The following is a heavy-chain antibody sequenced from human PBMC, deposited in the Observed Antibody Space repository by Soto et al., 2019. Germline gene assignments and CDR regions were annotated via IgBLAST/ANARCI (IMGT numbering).Heavy chain of an antibody. D-gene: IGHD2-15*01. J-gene: IGHJ6*02. CDR1: GYSFSNFY. V-gene: IGHV1-46*01. CDR2: IDPSSGTT. Sequence: ASVKVSCKPSGYSFSNFYVHWVRQAPGQGLEWMGIIDPSSGTTSYTQKFQERVTMTRDTSMSTVYMELSRLRSEDTAVYYCARGAVVVPNGLIAGMDVWGQGTPVTAP. CDR3: ARGAVVVPNGLIAGMDV.